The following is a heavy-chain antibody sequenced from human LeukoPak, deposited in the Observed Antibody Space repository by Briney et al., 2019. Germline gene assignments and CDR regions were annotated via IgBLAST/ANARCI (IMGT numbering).Heavy chain of an antibody. D-gene: IGHD6-19*01. CDR2: INPNSGGT. CDR1: GYTFTGYY. J-gene: IGHJ4*02. V-gene: IGHV1-2*02. CDR3: ASYISGWGYYFDY. Sequence: GSSVTVSCKASGYTFTGYYMHWVRPAPGQGLEWMGWINPNSGGTNYAQKFQGRVTMTRDTSISTAYMELSRLRSDDTAVYYCASYISGWGYYFDYWGQAPVDTVSS.